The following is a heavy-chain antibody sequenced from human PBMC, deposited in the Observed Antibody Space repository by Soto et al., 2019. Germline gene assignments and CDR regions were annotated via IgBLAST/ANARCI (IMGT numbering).Heavy chain of an antibody. J-gene: IGHJ3*02. D-gene: IGHD6-13*01. Sequence: GGSLRLSCAASGFTFDSFAMTWVRQAPGKGLEWVSAISGSGGSTYYADSVKGRFTISRDNSKNTLYLQMNSLRAEDTAVYYCAKAAYSKWAFDIWGQGTMVTVSS. CDR1: GFTFDSFA. CDR3: AKAAYSKWAFDI. V-gene: IGHV3-23*01. CDR2: ISGSGGST.